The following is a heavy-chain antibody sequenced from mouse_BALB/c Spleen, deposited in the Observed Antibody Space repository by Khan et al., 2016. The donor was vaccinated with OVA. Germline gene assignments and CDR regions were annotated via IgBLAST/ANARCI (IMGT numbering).Heavy chain of an antibody. J-gene: IGHJ3*01. Sequence: VQLQQSGPELVKPGASVRISCKASGYIFTDYYIHWVKERPGQGLEWIGWIYPGNVNTKYNEKLKGKATLTADKSSSTAYMQVNSLTSEDSTFYFCAREGYYGNYRAWFAYWGQGTLVTVSA. CDR2: IYPGNVNT. CDR3: AREGYYGNYRAWFAY. D-gene: IGHD2-1*01. V-gene: IGHV1S56*01. CDR1: GYIFTDYY.